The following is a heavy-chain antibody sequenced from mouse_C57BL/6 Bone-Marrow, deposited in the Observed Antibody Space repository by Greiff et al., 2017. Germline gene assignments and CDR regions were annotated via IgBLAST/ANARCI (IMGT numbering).Heavy chain of an antibody. Sequence: QVQLQQPGAELVKPGASVKLSCKASGYTFTSYWMHWVKQRPGQGLEWIGMIHPNSGSTNYNEKFKSKATLTVDKSSSTSSMQLSSLTSEDSAVDYCARRIRPRYYAMDYWGQGTSVTVSS. CDR3: ARRIRPRYYAMDY. J-gene: IGHJ4*01. CDR2: IHPNSGST. CDR1: GYTFTSYW. V-gene: IGHV1-64*01.